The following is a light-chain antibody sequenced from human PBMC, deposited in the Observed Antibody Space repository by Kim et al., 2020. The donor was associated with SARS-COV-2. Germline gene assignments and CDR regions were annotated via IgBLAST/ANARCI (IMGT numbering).Light chain of an antibody. CDR1: ELGDKS. J-gene: IGLJ2*01. CDR2: QDV. Sequence: SYELTQPPSVSVSPGQTASITCSGDELGDKSVFWYQQKTGQSPVVVIFQDVKRPSGIPERFSGSNSGNTATLTISGTQAMDEADYYCQTWDRSTAVFGGG. CDR3: QTWDRSTAV. V-gene: IGLV3-1*01.